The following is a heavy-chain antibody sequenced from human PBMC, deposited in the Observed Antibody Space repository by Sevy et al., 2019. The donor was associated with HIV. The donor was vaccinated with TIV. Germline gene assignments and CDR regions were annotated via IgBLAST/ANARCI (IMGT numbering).Heavy chain of an antibody. V-gene: IGHV3-30*04. CDR2: ISYDGSNK. D-gene: IGHD5-12*01. Sequence: GGSLRLSCAASGFTFSSYAMHWVRQAPGKGLEWVAVISYDGSNKYYADSVKGRFTISRDNSKNTLYLQMNSLRAEDTAVYYGARDGRDGYNFDYWGQGTLVTVSS. J-gene: IGHJ4*02. CDR3: ARDGRDGYNFDY. CDR1: GFTFSSYA.